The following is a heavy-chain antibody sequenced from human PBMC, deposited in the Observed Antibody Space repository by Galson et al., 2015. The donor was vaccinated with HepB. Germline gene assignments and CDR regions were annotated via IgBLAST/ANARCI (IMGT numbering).Heavy chain of an antibody. D-gene: IGHD5/OR15-5a*01. Sequence: SLRLSCAASGFTFSRSGMHWVRQPPGKGLEWVAFISHDGSSKKYADSVKGRFTISRDNSNNTLYLQMSSLRLEDTAVYYCSKAVAVSGHSRWFDPWGQGALVIVSS. CDR3: SKAVAVSGHSRWFDP. V-gene: IGHV3-30*18. CDR2: ISHDGSSK. J-gene: IGHJ5*02. CDR1: GFTFSRSG.